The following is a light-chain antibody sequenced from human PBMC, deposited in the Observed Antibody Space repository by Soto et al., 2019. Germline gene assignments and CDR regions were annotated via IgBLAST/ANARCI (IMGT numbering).Light chain of an antibody. Sequence: QSVLTQPASVSGSPGQSITISCTGTSSDVGGYNYVSWYQQHPGKAPKLIIYDVSKRPSGVSNRFSGSKSGNTASLTISGLQAEDEADYYCNSYTSSSTVVFGGGTQLTVL. J-gene: IGLJ2*01. V-gene: IGLV2-14*01. CDR1: SSDVGGYNY. CDR3: NSYTSSSTVV. CDR2: DVS.